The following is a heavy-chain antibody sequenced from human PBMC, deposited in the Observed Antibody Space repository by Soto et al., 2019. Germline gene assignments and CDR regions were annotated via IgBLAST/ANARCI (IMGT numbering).Heavy chain of an antibody. Sequence: QVQLMQSGAEVKKPGASVKVSCKASGYTFTDYAIHWVRQAPGQRLEWMGWINTGNGNTKSSQNFQGRVTFTRDTAATTAYMELSSLRSEDTAAYYCGREAYSSGFYYFDYWGQGTLVTVSS. CDR3: GREAYSSGFYYFDY. CDR1: GYTFTDYA. D-gene: IGHD6-19*01. J-gene: IGHJ4*02. V-gene: IGHV1-3*04. CDR2: INTGNGNT.